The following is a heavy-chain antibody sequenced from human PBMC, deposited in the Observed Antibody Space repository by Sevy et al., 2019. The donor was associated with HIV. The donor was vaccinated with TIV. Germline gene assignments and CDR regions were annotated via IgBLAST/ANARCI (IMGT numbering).Heavy chain of an antibody. CDR2: INSDWSSA. D-gene: IGHD3-10*01. CDR3: ARSPNVHRG. Sequence: GGSLRLSCATSGFIFKNYWMHWVRQVPGKGLVWVSRINSDWSSATYADSVKGRFTISRDNAKNTLYLQMNSLRAEDTAMYYCARSPNVHRGWGQGTLVTVSS. V-gene: IGHV3-74*01. J-gene: IGHJ4*02. CDR1: GFIFKNYW.